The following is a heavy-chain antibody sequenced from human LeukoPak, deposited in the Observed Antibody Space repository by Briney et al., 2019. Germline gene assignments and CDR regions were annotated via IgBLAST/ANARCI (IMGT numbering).Heavy chain of an antibody. V-gene: IGHV1-18*04. CDR3: ARDWGYASGTPDY. J-gene: IGHJ4*02. Sequence: ASVNVSCKASGYTFTSYGISWVRQAPGEGLEWMGWISAYNGKTNLAQKLQGRVTMTTDTSTNTAYMELRSLRSDDTAVYYCARDWGYASGTPDYWGQGTLVTVSS. D-gene: IGHD3-10*01. CDR2: ISAYNGKT. CDR1: GYTFTSYG.